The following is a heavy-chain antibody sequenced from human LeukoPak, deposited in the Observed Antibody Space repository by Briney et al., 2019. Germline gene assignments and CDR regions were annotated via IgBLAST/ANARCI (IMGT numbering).Heavy chain of an antibody. CDR2: ISSSGSTI. CDR3: ARDGEYYDSSGNFDY. V-gene: IGHV3-11*01. J-gene: IGHJ4*02. Sequence: GGSLRLSCAASGFTFSDYYMSWIRQAPGKGLEWVSYISSSGSTIYYADSVKGRFTISRDNAKNSLYLQTNSLRAEDTAVYYCARDGEYYDSSGNFDYWGQGTLVTVSS. D-gene: IGHD3-22*01. CDR1: GFTFSDYY.